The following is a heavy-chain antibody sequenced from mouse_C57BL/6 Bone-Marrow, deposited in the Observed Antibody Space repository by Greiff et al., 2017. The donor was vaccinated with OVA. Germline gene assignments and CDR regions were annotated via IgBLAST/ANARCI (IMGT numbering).Heavy chain of an antibody. V-gene: IGHV3-8*01. D-gene: IGHD1-1*01. CDR3: ARSSYYYGSSSYAMDY. Sequence: EVKPQESGPGLAKPSQTLSLTCSVTGYSITSDYWNWIRKFPGNKLEYMGYISYSGSTYYNPSLKSRISITRDTSKNQYYLQLNSVTTEDTATYYCARSSYYYGSSSYAMDYWGQGTSVTVSS. CDR1: GYSITSDY. J-gene: IGHJ4*01. CDR2: ISYSGST.